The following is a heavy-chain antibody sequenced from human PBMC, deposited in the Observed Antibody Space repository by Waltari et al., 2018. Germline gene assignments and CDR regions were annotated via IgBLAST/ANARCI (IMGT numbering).Heavy chain of an antibody. CDR2: IGYDGSNK. D-gene: IGHD3-3*01. V-gene: IGHV3-33*01. CDR3: ARDRFPVRIFGVVTRDGMDV. J-gene: IGHJ6*02. CDR1: GFTFSSYG. Sequence: QVQLVESGGGVVQPGRSLRLSCAASGFTFSSYGMHWVRQAPGKGLEWVAVIGYDGSNKYYADSVKGRFTISRDNSKNTLYLQMNSLRAEDTAVYYCARDRFPVRIFGVVTRDGMDVWGQGTTVTVSS.